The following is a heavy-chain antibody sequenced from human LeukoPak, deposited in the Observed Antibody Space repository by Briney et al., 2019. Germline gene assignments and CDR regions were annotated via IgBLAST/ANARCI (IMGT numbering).Heavy chain of an antibody. J-gene: IGHJ6*02. CDR2: IHHRAGA. V-gene: IGHV4-34*01. CDR3: ARGPVRDDGLTGISYYFGLDV. D-gene: IGHD2-21*02. Sequence: PSETLSLTCAVYGGSFTDYYWSWIRPLPGKGLEWIGEIHHRAGANYNPSLWGRVTISADTSKNQFSLHLTSVTAADTATFYCARGPVRDDGLTGISYYFGLDVWGHGTTVTVFS. CDR1: GGSFTDYY.